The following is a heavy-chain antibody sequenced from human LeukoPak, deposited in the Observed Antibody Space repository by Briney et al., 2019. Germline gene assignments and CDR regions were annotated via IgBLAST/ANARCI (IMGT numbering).Heavy chain of an antibody. D-gene: IGHD2-15*01. CDR3: ARDAAPGYFDV. J-gene: IGHJ2*01. CDR2: ITSDGSAT. CDR1: GFTFSNYW. Sequence: PGGSLRLSCAVSGFTFSNYWMHWVRQGPGKGLAWASRITSDGSATDHADSVKSRFTISRDNAKNTLYLHMDSLSPEDTAVYYCARDAAPGYFDVWGRGTLVTVSS. V-gene: IGHV3-74*01.